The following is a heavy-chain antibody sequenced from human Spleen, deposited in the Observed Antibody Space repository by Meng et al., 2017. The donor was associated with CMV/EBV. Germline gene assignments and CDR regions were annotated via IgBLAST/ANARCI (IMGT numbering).Heavy chain of an antibody. J-gene: IGHJ4*02. V-gene: IGHV3-33*06. D-gene: IGHD3-10*01. CDR3: AKDGSYYGSGSYYYFDY. Sequence: GGSLRLSCAASGFTFSSYGMHWVRQAPGKGLEWVAVIWYDGSNKYYADSVKGRFTISRDNSKNTLYLQMNSLRAEDTAVYYCAKDGSYYGSGSYYYFDYWGQGTLVTVSS. CDR1: GFTFSSYG. CDR2: IWYDGSNK.